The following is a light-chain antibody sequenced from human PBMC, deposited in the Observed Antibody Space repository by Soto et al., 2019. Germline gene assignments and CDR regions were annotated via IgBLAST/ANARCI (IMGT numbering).Light chain of an antibody. CDR3: QQRSNWPLT. Sequence: IVMTQFPATLSVSPGERATLSCRASQSVSSSYLAWYQQKPGQAPRLLIYDASNRATGIPARFSGSGSGTDFTLTISSLEPEDFAVYYCQQRSNWPLTFGQGTRLEIK. J-gene: IGKJ5*01. CDR1: QSVSSSY. CDR2: DAS. V-gene: IGKV3D-20*02.